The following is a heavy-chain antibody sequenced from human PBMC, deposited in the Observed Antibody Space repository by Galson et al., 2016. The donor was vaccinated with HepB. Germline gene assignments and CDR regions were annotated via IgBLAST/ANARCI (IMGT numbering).Heavy chain of an antibody. Sequence: SLRLSCAASGFTFSSFWMSWVRQAPGKGLEWAANIKQDGSEKSYVASVKGRFTISRDNAKNSLFLQMNSLRADDTAVYYCARAIATSYWGQGALVTVSS. V-gene: IGHV3-7*05. CDR3: ARAIATSY. CDR1: GFTFSSFW. D-gene: IGHD5-24*01. J-gene: IGHJ4*02. CDR2: IKQDGSEK.